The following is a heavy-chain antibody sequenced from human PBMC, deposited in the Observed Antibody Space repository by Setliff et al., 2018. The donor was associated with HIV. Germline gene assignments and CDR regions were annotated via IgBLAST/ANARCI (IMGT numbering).Heavy chain of an antibody. CDR2: IYYSGST. V-gene: IGHV4-59*08. J-gene: IGHJ4*02. D-gene: IGHD3-3*01. Sequence: SETLSLTCTVSGGSISSYYWGWIRQHPGKSLEWIGYIYYSGSTYYNPSFKRRLSISIDTSKNHFSLKLSSVTAADTAVYYCARVRRDDFWTGPFVYWGQGTLVTVSS. CDR3: ARVRRDDFWTGPFVY. CDR1: GGSISSYY.